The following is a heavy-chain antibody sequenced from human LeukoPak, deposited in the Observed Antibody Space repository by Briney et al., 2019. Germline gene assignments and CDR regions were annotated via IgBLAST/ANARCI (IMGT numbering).Heavy chain of an antibody. J-gene: IGHJ5*02. CDR3: AKDKIQLWLLNGRMPWFDP. V-gene: IGHV3-30*02. Sequence: GGALRLSCAASGFTFSSYGMHWVRQAPGKGVEGVAFIRYDGSNKYYADSVKGRFTISRDNSKNTLYLQMNSLRAEDTAVYYCAKDKIQLWLLNGRMPWFDPWGQGTLVTVSS. CDR1: GFTFSSYG. D-gene: IGHD5-18*01. CDR2: IRYDGSNK.